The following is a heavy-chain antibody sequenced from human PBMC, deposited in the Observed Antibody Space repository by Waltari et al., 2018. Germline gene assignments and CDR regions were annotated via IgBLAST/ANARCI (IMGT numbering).Heavy chain of an antibody. CDR3: ARVYVTGWGAMGY. CDR1: GFMFSGYR. J-gene: IGHJ4*02. V-gene: IGHV3-74*01. CDR2: IPHDGRAA. D-gene: IGHD6-19*01. Sequence: EVQLVQSGGGSVQPGGSLRLSCAASGFMFSGYRVHWVRQTPGKGLEWVSRIPHDGRAAIHADSVGGRSTISRDNYKITLYLQMNSLRPEDTAVYYCARVYVTGWGAMGYWGQGTLVTVSS.